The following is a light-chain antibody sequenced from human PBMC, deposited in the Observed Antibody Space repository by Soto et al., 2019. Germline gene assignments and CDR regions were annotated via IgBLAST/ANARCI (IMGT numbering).Light chain of an antibody. Sequence: QSVLTQPPSASGSPGQSVTISCTGTSSDVGGYNYVSWYQQHPGKAPKLMIYEVSKRPSGVPDRFSGSKSGNTASLTVSGLQAEDEADYYCNSYVGNNNFVFGTGT. J-gene: IGLJ1*01. CDR3: NSYVGNNNFV. CDR1: SSDVGGYNY. V-gene: IGLV2-8*01. CDR2: EVS.